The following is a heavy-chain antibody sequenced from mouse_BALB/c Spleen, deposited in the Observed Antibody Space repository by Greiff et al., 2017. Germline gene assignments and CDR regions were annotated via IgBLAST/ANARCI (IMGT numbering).Heavy chain of an antibody. D-gene: IGHD2-3*01. V-gene: IGHV5-6*01. CDR3: ARGSGYDGYPAWFAY. Sequence: EVQLVESGGDLVKPGGSLKLSCAASGFTFSSYGMSWVRQTPDKRLEWVATISSGGSYTYYPDSVKGRFTISRDNAKNTLYLQMSSLKSEDTAMYYCARGSGYDGYPAWFAYWGQGTLVTVAA. CDR1: GFTFSSYG. J-gene: IGHJ3*01. CDR2: ISSGGSYT.